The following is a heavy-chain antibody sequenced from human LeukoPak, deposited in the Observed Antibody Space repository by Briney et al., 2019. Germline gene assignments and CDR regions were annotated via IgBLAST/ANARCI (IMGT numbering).Heavy chain of an antibody. J-gene: IGHJ4*02. CDR3: AKDQSPYCGGDCYPTFDY. CDR1: GFTFSSYG. Sequence: PGGSLRPSCAASGFTFSSYGMHWVRQAPGKGLEWVAVISYDGSNKYYADSVKGRFTISRDNSKNTLYLQMNSLRAEDTAVYYCAKDQSPYCGGDCYPTFDYWGQGTLVTVSS. V-gene: IGHV3-30*18. D-gene: IGHD2-21*02. CDR2: ISYDGSNK.